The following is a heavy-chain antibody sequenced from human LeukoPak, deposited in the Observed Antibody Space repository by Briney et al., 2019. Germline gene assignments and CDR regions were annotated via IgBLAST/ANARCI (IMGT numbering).Heavy chain of an antibody. CDR1: GYTLTELS. CDR3: VRSSWYFDY. J-gene: IGHJ4*02. D-gene: IGHD6-13*01. V-gene: IGHV1-24*01. Sequence: ASVKVSGKVSGYTLTELSMHWVRQAPGKGLEWMGGFDPEDGETIYAQKFQGRVTMTEDTSTDTAYMKRSSLRSEDRAVYYCVRSSWYFDYWGQGTLVTVSS. CDR2: FDPEDGET.